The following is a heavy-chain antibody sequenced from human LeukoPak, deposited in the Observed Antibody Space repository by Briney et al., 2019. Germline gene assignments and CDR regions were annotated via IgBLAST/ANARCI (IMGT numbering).Heavy chain of an antibody. D-gene: IGHD6-13*01. J-gene: IGHJ3*02. Sequence: SETLSLTCTVSGGSISSYYWSWIRQPPGKGLEWIGYIYYSGSTNYNPSLKSRVTISVDTSKNEFSLKLSSVTAADTAVYYCARDKGYRVAFDIWGQGTMVTVSS. CDR1: GGSISSYY. CDR3: ARDKGYRVAFDI. CDR2: IYYSGST. V-gene: IGHV4-59*01.